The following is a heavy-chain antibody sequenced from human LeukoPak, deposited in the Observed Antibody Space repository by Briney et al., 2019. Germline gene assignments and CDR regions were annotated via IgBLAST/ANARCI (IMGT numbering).Heavy chain of an antibody. CDR3: AKGYTSDSTMTVVDATPFDY. D-gene: IGHD3-22*01. CDR2: ISGSGGST. CDR1: GFTFSSYA. Sequence: GGSLRLSCAASGFTFSSYAMSWVRQAPGKGLEWVSAISGSGGSTYYADSVKGRFTISRDNSKNTLYLQMNSLRAEDTAVYYCAKGYTSDSTMTVVDATPFDYWGQGTLVTVSS. J-gene: IGHJ4*02. V-gene: IGHV3-23*01.